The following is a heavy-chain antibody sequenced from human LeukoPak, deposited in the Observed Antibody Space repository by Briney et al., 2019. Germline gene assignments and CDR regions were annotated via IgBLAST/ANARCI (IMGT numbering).Heavy chain of an antibody. CDR3: AKVPDFWGLYYLDY. D-gene: IGHD3-3*01. CDR1: GFTFSSYS. J-gene: IGHJ4*02. V-gene: IGHV3-48*04. Sequence: PGGSLRLSCAASGFTFSSYSMNWVRQAPGKGLEWVSYISSSSSTIYYADSVKGRFTISRDNSKNTLYLQMNSLRVEDTAVYYCAKVPDFWGLYYLDYWGQGTLVIVSS. CDR2: ISSSSSTI.